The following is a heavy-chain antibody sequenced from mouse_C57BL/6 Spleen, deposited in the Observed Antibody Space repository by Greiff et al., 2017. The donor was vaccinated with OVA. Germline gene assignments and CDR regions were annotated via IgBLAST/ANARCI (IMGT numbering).Heavy chain of an antibody. CDR2: ISSGSSTI. CDR1: GFTFSDYG. J-gene: IGHJ2*01. Sequence: EVKLMESGGGLVKPGGSLKLSCAASGFTFSDYGMHWVRQAPEKGLEWVAYISSGSSTIYYADTVKGRFTISRDNAKNTLFLQMTSLRSEDTAMYYCARGPYGSPFDYWGQGTTLTVSS. D-gene: IGHD1-1*01. CDR3: ARGPYGSPFDY. V-gene: IGHV5-17*01.